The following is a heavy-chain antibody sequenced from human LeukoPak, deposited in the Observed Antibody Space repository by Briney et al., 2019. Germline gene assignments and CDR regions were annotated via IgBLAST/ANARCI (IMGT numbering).Heavy chain of an antibody. J-gene: IGHJ5*02. D-gene: IGHD7-27*01. CDR1: GGSISSGAYS. CDR3: ARAPANWGSGGNWFDP. CDR2: IYHSGST. V-gene: IGHV4-30-2*01. Sequence: SQTLSLTCAVSGGSISSGAYSWSWIRQPPGKGLEWIGYIYHSGSTYYNPSLKSRVTISVDRSKNQFSLKLSSVTAADTAVYYCARAPANWGSGGNWFDPWGQGTLVTVSS.